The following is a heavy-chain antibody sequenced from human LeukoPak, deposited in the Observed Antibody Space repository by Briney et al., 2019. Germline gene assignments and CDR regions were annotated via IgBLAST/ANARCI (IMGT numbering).Heavy chain of an antibody. D-gene: IGHD3-16*01. CDR3: ASGGAVDDLFQH. CDR2: ISRSGSTI. J-gene: IGHJ1*01. Sequence: PGGSLRLSCAASGFTFSSYEMNWVRQAPGKGLEWVSYISRSGSTIYYADSVKGRFTISRDNAKNSPHLQMNSLRVEDTAVYYCASGGAVDDLFQHWGQGTLVTVSS. V-gene: IGHV3-48*03. CDR1: GFTFSSYE.